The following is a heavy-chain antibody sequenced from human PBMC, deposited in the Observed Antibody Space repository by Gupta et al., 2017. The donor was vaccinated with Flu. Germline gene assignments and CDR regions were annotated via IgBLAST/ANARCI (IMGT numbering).Heavy chain of an antibody. J-gene: IGHJ4*02. V-gene: IGHV3-23*01. CDR1: SYA. CDR3: AKGTGGSSWYKIDY. CDR2: ISASGGST. D-gene: IGHD6-13*01. Sequence: SYAMGWVRQAPGKGLEWVSAISASGGSTYYADSVKGRFTISRDNSKNTLYLQMNSLRAEDTAVYYCAKGTGGSSWYKIDYWGQGTLVTVSS.